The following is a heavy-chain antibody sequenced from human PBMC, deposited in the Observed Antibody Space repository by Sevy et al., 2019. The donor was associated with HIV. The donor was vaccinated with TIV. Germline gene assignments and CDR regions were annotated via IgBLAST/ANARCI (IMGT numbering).Heavy chain of an antibody. Sequence: SETLSLTCTVSGGSISAYHWSWIRQPPGKGLEYIGYIHYTGTTNYNPSLKSRVTISVDTSRNQFSLKLSPVTAAHTALYYRPRAPPLPSGDDSLNWFDPWGQGTLVTVSS. CDR1: GGSISAYH. CDR3: PRAPPLPSGDDSLNWFDP. V-gene: IGHV4-59*01. D-gene: IGHD5-12*01. CDR2: IHYTGTT. J-gene: IGHJ5*02.